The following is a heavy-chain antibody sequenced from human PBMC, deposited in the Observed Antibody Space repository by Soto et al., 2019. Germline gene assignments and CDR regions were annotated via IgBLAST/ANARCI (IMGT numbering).Heavy chain of an antibody. CDR3: ARDRLVVVPAAIYYYYMDV. Sequence: PGGSLRLSCAASGFTFSSYWMSWVRQAPGKGLEWVANIKQEGSEKYYVDSVKGRFTISRDNAKNSLYLQMNSLRAEDTAVYYCARDRLVVVPAAIYYYYMDVWGKGTTVTVSS. V-gene: IGHV3-7*01. CDR1: GFTFSSYW. CDR2: IKQEGSEK. J-gene: IGHJ6*03. D-gene: IGHD2-2*01.